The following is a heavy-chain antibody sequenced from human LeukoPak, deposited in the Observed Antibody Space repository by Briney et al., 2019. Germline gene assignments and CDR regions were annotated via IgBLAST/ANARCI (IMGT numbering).Heavy chain of an antibody. CDR3: ARKGSARLLKAPYYYMDV. J-gene: IGHJ6*03. V-gene: IGHV4-34*01. CDR1: GGSFSGYY. CDR2: INHSGST. D-gene: IGHD3-22*01. Sequence: PSETLSLTCAVYGGSFSGYYWSWIRHPPGKWLGWIGEINHSGSTNYNPSLKSRVTISVDTSKNQFSLKLSSVTAADTAVYYCARKGSARLLKAPYYYMDVWGKGTSVTVSS.